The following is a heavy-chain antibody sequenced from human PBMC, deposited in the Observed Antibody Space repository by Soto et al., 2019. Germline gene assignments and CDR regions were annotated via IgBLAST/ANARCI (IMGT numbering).Heavy chain of an antibody. V-gene: IGHV4-4*02. CDR1: GGSIHSRNR. J-gene: IGHJ6*04. CDR2: ISHTGSS. D-gene: IGHD3-10*01. Sequence: QVHLQESGPGLVKPSGTLSLICTVSGGSIHSRNRWSWVRQSPAKGLEWIGEISHTGSSNYSPSLNSRVTISLDKSNNQFSLNLRSTTAADAAVYYCANTRGLGLTDVWGKGTAVTVSS. CDR3: ANTRGLGLTDV.